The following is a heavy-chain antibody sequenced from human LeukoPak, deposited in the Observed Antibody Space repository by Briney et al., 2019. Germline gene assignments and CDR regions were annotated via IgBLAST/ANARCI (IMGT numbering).Heavy chain of an antibody. CDR2: IYYSGST. CDR3: ARAEDGYNPIIDY. Sequence: PSETLSLTCTVSGGSISSYYWSWIRQPPGNGLEWIGYIYYSGSTNYNPSLKSRVTISVDTSKNQFSLKLSSVTAADTAVYYCARAEDGYNPIIDYWGQGTLVTVSS. J-gene: IGHJ4*02. CDR1: GGSISSYY. D-gene: IGHD5-24*01. V-gene: IGHV4-59*01.